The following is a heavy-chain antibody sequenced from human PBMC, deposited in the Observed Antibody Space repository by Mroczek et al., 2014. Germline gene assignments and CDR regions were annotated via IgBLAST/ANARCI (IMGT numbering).Heavy chain of an antibody. CDR1: GYTFTSYD. CDR2: MNPNSGNT. J-gene: IGHJ4*02. Sequence: QVQLQESGAEVKKPGASVEVSCKASGYTFTSYDINWVRQATGQGLEWMGWMNPNSGNTGYAQKFQGRVTMTRNTSISTAYMELSSLRSEDTAVYYCARGLEYSYGSPATFDYWGQGTLVTVSS. D-gene: IGHD5-18*01. V-gene: IGHV1-8*01. CDR3: ARGLEYSYGSPATFDY.